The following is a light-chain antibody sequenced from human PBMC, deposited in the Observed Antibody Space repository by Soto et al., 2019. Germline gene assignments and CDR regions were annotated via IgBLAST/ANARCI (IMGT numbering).Light chain of an antibody. J-gene: IGKJ4*01. CDR1: QSVSSN. CDR3: QQYNNWPLT. V-gene: IGKV3-15*01. CDR2: GAS. Sequence: EIVMTQSPATLSVSPGERATLSCRASQSVSSNLAWYQQKPGQAPRLLIYGASTRATGIPARFSGSGSGTEFTRTLGSLQSEDFAVYYCQQYNNWPLTFGGGTKVEIK.